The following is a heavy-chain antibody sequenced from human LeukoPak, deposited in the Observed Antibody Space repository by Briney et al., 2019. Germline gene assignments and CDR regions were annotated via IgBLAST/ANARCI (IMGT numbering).Heavy chain of an antibody. D-gene: IGHD6-19*01. V-gene: IGHV3-33*01. CDR3: AREAVAGSYYYGMDV. Sequence: IWYDGSNKYYADSVKGRFTISRDNSKNTLYLQMNSLRAEDTAVYYCAREAVAGSYYYGMDVWGQGTTVTVSS. CDR2: IWYDGSNK. J-gene: IGHJ6*02.